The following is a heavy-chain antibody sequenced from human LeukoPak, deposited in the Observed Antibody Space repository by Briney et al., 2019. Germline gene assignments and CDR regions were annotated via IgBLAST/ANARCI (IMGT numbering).Heavy chain of an antibody. V-gene: IGHV1-46*01. CDR1: GYTFTSNY. J-gene: IGHJ4*02. Sequence: ASVKVSCKASGYTFTSNYIHWVRQAPGQGLEWMGMIYPRDGSTSYAQKFQGRVTMTRDTSTSTVYMELSSLRSEDTAVYYCARATLSDYYFEYWGQGTLVTVSS. CDR3: ARATLSDYYFEY. CDR2: IYPRDGST.